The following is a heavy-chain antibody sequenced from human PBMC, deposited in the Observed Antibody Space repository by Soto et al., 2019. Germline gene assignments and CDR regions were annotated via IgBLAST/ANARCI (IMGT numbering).Heavy chain of an antibody. CDR2: INHSGSA. Sequence: SETLSLTCDVYGGSFSGYIWTWIRQTPGKGLQWIGKINHSGSANYNPSLKSRVAITVNTSNSQFSLELSSVTAADTAVYYCARGRQGEVPAAMAWVGMDVWGQGTTVTVSS. J-gene: IGHJ6*02. V-gene: IGHV4-34*01. D-gene: IGHD2-2*01. CDR1: GGSFSGYI. CDR3: ARGRQGEVPAAMAWVGMDV.